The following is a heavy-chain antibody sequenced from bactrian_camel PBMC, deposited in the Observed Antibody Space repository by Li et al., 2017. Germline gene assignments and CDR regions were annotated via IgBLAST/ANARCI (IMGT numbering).Heavy chain of an antibody. J-gene: IGHJ6*01. CDR1: GYISSRHC. CDR3: VRRVDGTGATDFGY. V-gene: IGHV3S53*01. CDR2: IDRNGKT. Sequence: HVQLVESGGGSVQAGGSLRLSCTHSGYISSRHCMGWFRQAPGKAREGVAVIDRNGKTTYRDSVKGRFTFSQDNAKNTLYLQMNSLKPEDTAVYYCVRRVDGTGATDFGYWGQGTQVTVS. D-gene: IGHD6*01.